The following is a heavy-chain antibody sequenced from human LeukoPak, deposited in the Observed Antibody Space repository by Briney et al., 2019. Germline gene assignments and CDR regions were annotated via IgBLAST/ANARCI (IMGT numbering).Heavy chain of an antibody. V-gene: IGHV4-39*01. CDR3: ARYEVATMFDY. Sequence: SETLSPTCTVSGGSVSSDNYYWGWIRQPPGKGLEWIGSMYFSGSTNYNPSLKSRVSISGDTSRKQFSLKVNSVTAADTAVYYCARYEVATMFDYWGQGTLVTVSS. CDR1: GGSVSSDNYY. CDR2: MYFSGST. D-gene: IGHD5-24*01. J-gene: IGHJ4*02.